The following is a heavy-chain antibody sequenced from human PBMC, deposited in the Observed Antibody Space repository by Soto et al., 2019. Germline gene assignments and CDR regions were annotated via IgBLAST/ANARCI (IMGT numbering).Heavy chain of an antibody. CDR2: INHSGST. J-gene: IGHJ6*03. D-gene: IGHD3-9*01. V-gene: IGHV4-34*01. CDR1: GGSFSGYY. Sequence: SETLSLTCAVYGGSFSGYYWSWIRQPPGKGLEWIGEINHSGSTNYNPSLKSRVTISVDKSKNQFSLKLSSVTAADTAVYYCASQGLPYFDWSPTHLYYMDGWGKGSRVTVSS. CDR3: ASQGLPYFDWSPTHLYYMDG.